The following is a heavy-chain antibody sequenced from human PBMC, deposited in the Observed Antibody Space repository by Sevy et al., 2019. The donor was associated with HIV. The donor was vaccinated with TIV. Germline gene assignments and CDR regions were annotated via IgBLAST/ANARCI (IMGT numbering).Heavy chain of an antibody. D-gene: IGHD3-22*01. CDR3: TRGYYYDSSGYSDY. V-gene: IGHV3-49*04. CDR2: IRGKDYGGAT. J-gene: IGHJ4*02. Sequence: GGSLRLSCTGSGFTFGDYAMSWVRQAPGMGLEWVGFIRGKDYGGATEYAAYVKGRLTISRDDSKSIADLQMNSLKTEDTAVYYCTRGYYYDSSGYSDYWGQGTLVTVSS. CDR1: GFTFGDYA.